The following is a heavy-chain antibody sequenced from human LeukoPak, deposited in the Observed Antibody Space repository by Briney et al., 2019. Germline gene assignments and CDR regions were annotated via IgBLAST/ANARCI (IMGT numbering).Heavy chain of an antibody. CDR3: ARAYMVRGVTVDY. CDR1: GFNFSDYY. D-gene: IGHD3-10*01. CDR2: MSSRSGII. Sequence: SGGSLRLSCVASGFNFSDYYMNWIRQSPGKGLEWISYMSSRSGIIYYADSVKGRFTISRDNARNSLYLQMNSLRAEDTAVYYCARAYMVRGVTVDYWGQGTLVTVSS. V-gene: IGHV3-11*04. J-gene: IGHJ4*02.